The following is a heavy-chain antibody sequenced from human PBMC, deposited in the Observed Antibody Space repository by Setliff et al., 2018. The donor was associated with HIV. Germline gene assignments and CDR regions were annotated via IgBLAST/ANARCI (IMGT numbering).Heavy chain of an antibody. J-gene: IGHJ3*02. V-gene: IGHV1-46*01. D-gene: IGHD3-22*01. CDR3: ARGTYYYDSSGYFSAFDI. CDR1: GYIFTSHK. Sequence: ASVKVSCKASGYIFTSHKIHWVRQAPGQGLEWMGIITPSDSYTVYAQKFQGRVTMTRDTSTSTVYMELSSLRSDDTAVYYCARGTYYYDSSGYFSAFDIWGQGTMVT. CDR2: ITPSDSYT.